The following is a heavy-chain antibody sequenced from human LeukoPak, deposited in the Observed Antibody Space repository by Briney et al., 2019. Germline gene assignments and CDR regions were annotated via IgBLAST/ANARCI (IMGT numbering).Heavy chain of an antibody. D-gene: IGHD3-10*01. J-gene: IGHJ6*04. CDR1: GGSISSGDYY. Sequence: SQTLSPTCTVSGGSISSGDYYWSWIRQPPGKGPEWIGYIYYSGSTYYNPSLKSRVTISVDTSKNQFSLKLSSVTAADTAVYYCARDLPPYYGSGSYDYYYYGMDVWGKGTTVTVSS. V-gene: IGHV4-30-4*01. CDR2: IYYSGST. CDR3: ARDLPPYYGSGSYDYYYYGMDV.